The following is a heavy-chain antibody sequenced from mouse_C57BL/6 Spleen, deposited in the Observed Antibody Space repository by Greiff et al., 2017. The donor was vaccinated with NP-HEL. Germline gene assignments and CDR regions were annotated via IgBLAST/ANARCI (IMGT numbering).Heavy chain of an antibody. CDR3: ARLGYDYDEAWFAY. Sequence: DVKLVESGGGLVKPGGSLKLSCAASGFTFSSYTMSWVRQTPEKRLAWVATISGGGGNTYYPDSVKGRFTISRDNAKNTLYLQMSSLRSEDTALYYCARLGYDYDEAWFAYWGQGTLVTVSA. CDR1: GFTFSSYT. D-gene: IGHD2-4*01. V-gene: IGHV5-9*01. CDR2: ISGGGGNT. J-gene: IGHJ3*01.